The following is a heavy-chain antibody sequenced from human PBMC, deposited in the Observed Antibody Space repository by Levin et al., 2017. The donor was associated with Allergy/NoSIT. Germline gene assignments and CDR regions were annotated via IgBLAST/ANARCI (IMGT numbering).Heavy chain of an antibody. CDR3: ARTISDYYDSSGYYLDYYYYYGMDV. V-gene: IGHV1-69*01. CDR2: IIPIFGTA. Sequence: AGESLKISCKASGGTFSSYAISWVRQAPGQGLEWMGGIIPIFGTANYAQKFQGRVTITADESTSTAYMELSSLRSEDTAVYYCARTISDYYDSSGYYLDYYYYYGMDVWGQGTTVTVSS. D-gene: IGHD3-22*01. J-gene: IGHJ6*02. CDR1: GGTFSSYA.